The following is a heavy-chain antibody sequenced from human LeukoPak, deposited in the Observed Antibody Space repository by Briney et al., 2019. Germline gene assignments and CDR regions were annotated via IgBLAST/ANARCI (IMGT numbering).Heavy chain of an antibody. Sequence: PSETLSLTCTVSGGSISSYYWSWIRQPPGKGLEWIGFIYYSGSTDYNPSLKSRVTISVDTSKNQFSLKLSSVTPADTAIYYCAREKAYYYDPWGQGTLVTVSS. J-gene: IGHJ4*02. CDR2: IYYSGST. CDR1: GGSISSYY. V-gene: IGHV4-59*01. CDR3: AREKAYYYDP. D-gene: IGHD3-22*01.